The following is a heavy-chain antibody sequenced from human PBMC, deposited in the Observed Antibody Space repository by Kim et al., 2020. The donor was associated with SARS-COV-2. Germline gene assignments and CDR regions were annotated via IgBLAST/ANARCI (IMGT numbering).Heavy chain of an antibody. D-gene: IGHD4-17*01. CDR3: ARGINDYGDYVFDY. CDR1: GYTFTSYA. Sequence: ASVKVSCKASGYTFTSYAMNWVRQAPGQGLEWMGWINTNTGNPTYAQGFTGRFVFSLDTSVSTAYLQISSLKAEDTAVYYCARGINDYGDYVFDYWGQGTLVTVPS. V-gene: IGHV7-4-1*02. J-gene: IGHJ4*02. CDR2: INTNTGNP.